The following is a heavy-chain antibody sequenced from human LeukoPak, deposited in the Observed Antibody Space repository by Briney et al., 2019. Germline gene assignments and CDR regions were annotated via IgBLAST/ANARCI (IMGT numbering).Heavy chain of an antibody. D-gene: IGHD1-26*01. Sequence: ASVKVSCKASGYTFTSYGISWVRQAPGQGLEWMGWSSAYNGNTNYAQKLQGRVTMTTDTSTSTAYMELRSLRSDDTAVYYCARDQIMGASKDFDYWGQGTLVTVSS. J-gene: IGHJ4*02. CDR1: GYTFTSYG. CDR3: ARDQIMGASKDFDY. CDR2: SSAYNGNT. V-gene: IGHV1-18*01.